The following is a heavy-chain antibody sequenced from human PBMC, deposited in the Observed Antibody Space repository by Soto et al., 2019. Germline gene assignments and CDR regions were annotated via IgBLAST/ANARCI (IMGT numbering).Heavy chain of an antibody. CDR2: ISASGGST. J-gene: IGHJ4*02. CDR3: AKGRSSWYFDY. D-gene: IGHD6-13*01. Sequence: EVPLLESGGGLVQPGGSLRLSCAASEFTFSSYAMNWVRQAPGKGLEWVSGISASGGSTNYADSVKGRFTISRDNSKNTLYLQMNSLRAEDAAVYYCAKGRSSWYFDYWGQGTLVTVSS. CDR1: EFTFSSYA. V-gene: IGHV3-23*01.